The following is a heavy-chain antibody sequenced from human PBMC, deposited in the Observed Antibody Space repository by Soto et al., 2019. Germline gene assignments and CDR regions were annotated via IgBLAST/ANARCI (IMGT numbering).Heavy chain of an antibody. CDR2: IYYSGST. J-gene: IGHJ4*02. CDR3: ARQGSSGWYVH. CDR1: GGSISSSSYY. Sequence: SETLSLTCTVSGGSISSSSYYWGWIRQPPGKGLEWIGSIYYSGSTYYNPSLKSRVTISVDTSKNQFSLKLSSVTAADTAVYYCARQGSSGWYVHWGQGTLVTVS. V-gene: IGHV4-39*01. D-gene: IGHD6-19*01.